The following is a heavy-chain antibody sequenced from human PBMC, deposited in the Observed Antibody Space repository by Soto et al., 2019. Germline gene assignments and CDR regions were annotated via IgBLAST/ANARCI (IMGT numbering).Heavy chain of an antibody. D-gene: IGHD2-2*01. J-gene: IGHJ6*03. CDR2: INHSGGT. V-gene: IGHV4-34*01. CDR1: GGSFSGYY. Sequence: QVQLQQWGAGLLKPSETLSLTCAVYGGSFSGYYWSWIRQPPGKGLEWIGEINHSGGTNSNPSLKSRVIISVDTSKNQFSLKMSSVTAADTAVYYCARGVVVPAATYYYYYYMDVWGKGTTVTVSS. CDR3: ARGVVVPAATYYYYYYMDV.